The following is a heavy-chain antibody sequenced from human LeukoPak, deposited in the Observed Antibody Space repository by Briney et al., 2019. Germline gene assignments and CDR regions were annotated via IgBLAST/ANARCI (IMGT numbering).Heavy chain of an antibody. J-gene: IGHJ4*02. D-gene: IGHD6-19*01. CDR1: SYTLTICG. Sequence: AAVKVSRKASSYTLTICGISWVRQAPRRVRDRMRCIRAYISKTNYTKKLQGRVTMNTAPSTSTAYMELRSLRSDDTAGYYCAGGKAVAGTPYYFDYWGQGTLVTVSS. CDR2: IRAYISKT. CDR3: AGGKAVAGTPYYFDY. V-gene: IGHV1-18*01.